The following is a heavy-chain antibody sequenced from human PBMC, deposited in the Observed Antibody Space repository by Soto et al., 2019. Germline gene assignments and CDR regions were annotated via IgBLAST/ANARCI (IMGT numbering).Heavy chain of an antibody. CDR1: GGSISSYY. CDR3: ARGALTTYFDY. V-gene: IGHV4-59*01. CDR2: FYYSGST. Sequence: QVQLQESGPGLVKPSETLSLTCAVSGGSISSYYWSWIRQPPGKGLEWIGYFYYSGSTNYNPSLKSRVTISEDTSKNQFSLKLSSVTAADTAVYYCARGALTTYFDYWGQGTLVTVSS. J-gene: IGHJ4*02.